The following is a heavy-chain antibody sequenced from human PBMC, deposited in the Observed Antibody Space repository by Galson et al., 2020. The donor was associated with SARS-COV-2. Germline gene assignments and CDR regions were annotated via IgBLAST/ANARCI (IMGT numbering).Heavy chain of an antibody. D-gene: IGHD3-10*01. CDR2: ISYDGSVK. V-gene: IGHV3-30*18. CDR3: AKARVLFWCGDGKNLFDP. CDR1: GFSFNNYG. Sequence: GGSLRLSCAASGFSFNNYGMHWIRQAPGEGLEWLGVISYDGSVKYYLDSLKRRFTISRDSSQNTLYLQMNSLTVEDTAVYYCAKARVLFWCGDGKNLFDPWGQGTLVTV. J-gene: IGHJ5*01.